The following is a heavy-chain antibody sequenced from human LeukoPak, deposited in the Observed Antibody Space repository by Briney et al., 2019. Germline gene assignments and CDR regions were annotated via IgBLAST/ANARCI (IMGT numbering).Heavy chain of an antibody. J-gene: IGHJ4*02. CDR3: ARHAASRSWGDFDY. D-gene: IGHD6-13*01. CDR1: GGSITTYY. V-gene: IGHV4-59*08. CDR2: IYYSGST. Sequence: SETLSLTCTVSGGSITTYYWSWIRQPPGKGLEWTGYIYYSGSTSYNPPLKSRVTISVDTSKNQFSLNLSSVTAADTAVYYCARHAASRSWGDFDYWGQGTLVTVSS.